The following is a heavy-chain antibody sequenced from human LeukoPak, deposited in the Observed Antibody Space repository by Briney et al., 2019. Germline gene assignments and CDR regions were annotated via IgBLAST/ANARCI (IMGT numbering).Heavy chain of an antibody. J-gene: IGHJ3*02. CDR3: ARFGAWEYYYGSGSYRQDAFDI. CDR1: GGSISSYY. Sequence: PSETLSLTCTASGGSISSYYWSWIRQPAGKGLEWIGRIYTSGSTTYNPSLKSRVTMSVDTSKNQFSLKLSSVTAADTAVYYCARFGAWEYYYGSGSYRQDAFDIWGQGTMVTVSS. D-gene: IGHD3-10*01. V-gene: IGHV4-4*07. CDR2: IYTSGST.